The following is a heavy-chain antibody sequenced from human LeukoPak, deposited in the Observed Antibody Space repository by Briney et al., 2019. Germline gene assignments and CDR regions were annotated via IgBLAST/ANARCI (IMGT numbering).Heavy chain of an antibody. CDR1: GYTFTGYG. D-gene: IGHD4-17*01. Sequence: ASVRVSCKASGYTFTGYGITWVRRAPGQGLEWMGWISTYNGKTDYAQKLQGRVTMATDRSTSTAHMELRSLRSDDTAVYYCARTYGDYDGSYWYFDLWGRGTLVTVSS. CDR2: ISTYNGKT. CDR3: ARTYGDYDGSYWYFDL. J-gene: IGHJ2*01. V-gene: IGHV1-18*01.